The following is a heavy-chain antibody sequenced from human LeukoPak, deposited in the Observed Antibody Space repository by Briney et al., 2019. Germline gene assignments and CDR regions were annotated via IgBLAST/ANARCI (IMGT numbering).Heavy chain of an antibody. D-gene: IGHD3-22*01. CDR2: IIPILGIA. J-gene: IGHJ4*02. CDR3: ARDDFHSGYYYGLGSY. V-gene: IGHV1-69*04. Sequence: SVKVSCKASGGTFSSYAIGWVRQAPGQGLEWMGRIIPILGIANYAQKFQGRVTITADKSTSTAYMELSSLRSEDTAVYYCARDDFHSGYYYGLGSYWGQGTLVTVSS. CDR1: GGTFSSYA.